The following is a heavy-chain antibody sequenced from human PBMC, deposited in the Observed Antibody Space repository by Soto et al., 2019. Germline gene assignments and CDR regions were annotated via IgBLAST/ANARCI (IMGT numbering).Heavy chain of an antibody. Sequence: QLDLQESGPGLVKPSETLSLTCTVSGDSISNRNYYWGWIRQPPGKGLEWIGSIYYSGTTYYNPSLGSRVTIFVDTSKNKFSLKVDSVTATDTAVYYCARHDPTGNSWDPFDYWGQGILVTVSS. D-gene: IGHD6-13*01. CDR2: IYYSGTT. CDR3: ARHDPTGNSWDPFDY. CDR1: GDSISNRNYY. J-gene: IGHJ4*02. V-gene: IGHV4-39*01.